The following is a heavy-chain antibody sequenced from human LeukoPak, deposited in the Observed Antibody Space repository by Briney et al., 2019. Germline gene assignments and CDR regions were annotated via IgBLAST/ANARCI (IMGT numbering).Heavy chain of an antibody. CDR3: ARFTAGDYFDS. CDR2: LSGTGGNT. J-gene: IGHJ4*02. D-gene: IGHD6-13*01. Sequence: GGSLRLSCAASGFTFSSYAMSWVRQAPGKGLEWVSTLSGTGGNTYYADSVKGRVTISRDNSKNTLYLQMNSLRAEDTAVYYCARFTAGDYFDSWGQGTLVTVSS. V-gene: IGHV3-23*01. CDR1: GFTFSSYA.